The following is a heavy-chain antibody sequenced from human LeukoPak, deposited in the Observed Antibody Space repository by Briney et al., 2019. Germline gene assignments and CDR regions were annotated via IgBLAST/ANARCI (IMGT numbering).Heavy chain of an antibody. CDR3: ARGTSRYCSSPSCRQDAFDI. J-gene: IGHJ3*02. Sequence: SQTLSLTCAVSGGSISSGGYSWSWIRQPPGKGLGWIGYIYHSGSTYYNPSLKSRVTISVDRSKNQFSLKLSSVTAADTAVYYCARGTSRYCSSPSCRQDAFDIWGQGTMVTVSS. CDR1: GGSISSGGYS. CDR2: IYHSGST. D-gene: IGHD2-2*01. V-gene: IGHV4-30-2*01.